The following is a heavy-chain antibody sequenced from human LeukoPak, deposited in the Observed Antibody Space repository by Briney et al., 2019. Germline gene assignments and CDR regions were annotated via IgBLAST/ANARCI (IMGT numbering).Heavy chain of an antibody. V-gene: IGHV4-59*12. D-gene: IGHD3-3*01. CDR2: IYYSGST. Sequence: KSSETLSLTCTVSGGSISSYYWSWIRQPPGKGLEWIGYIYYSGSTNYNPSLKSRVTISVDTSKNQFSLKLSSVTAADTAVYYCARGNFWSGYSHWGQGTLVTVSS. J-gene: IGHJ4*02. CDR1: GGSISSYY. CDR3: ARGNFWSGYSH.